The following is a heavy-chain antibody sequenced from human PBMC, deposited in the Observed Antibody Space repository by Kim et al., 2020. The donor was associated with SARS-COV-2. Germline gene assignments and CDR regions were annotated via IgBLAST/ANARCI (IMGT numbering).Heavy chain of an antibody. J-gene: IGHJ3*02. D-gene: IGHD4-17*01. CDR2: ISAYNGNT. Sequence: ASVKVSCKASGYTFTSYGISWVRQAPGQGLEWMGWISAYNGNTNYAQKLQGRVTMTTDTSTSTAYMELRSLRSDDTAVYYCAFNYGDYPVGDAFDIWGQGTMVTVSS. CDR1: GYTFTSYG. CDR3: AFNYGDYPVGDAFDI. V-gene: IGHV1-18*01.